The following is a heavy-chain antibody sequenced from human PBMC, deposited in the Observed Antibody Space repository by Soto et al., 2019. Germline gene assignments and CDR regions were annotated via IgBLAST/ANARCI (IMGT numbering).Heavy chain of an antibody. V-gene: IGHV3-21*01. CDR1: GFTFSSYS. CDR2: ISSSIIYI. CDR3: ARELVLGYYYYGMDV. Sequence: GGSLRLSCAASGFTFSSYSMNCVRQARWKGLEWVSSISSSIIYIYYADSVKGRFTISRDNAKNSLYLQMNSLRAEDTAVFYCARELVLGYYYYGMDVWGQGTTVTVSS. J-gene: IGHJ6*02. D-gene: IGHD3-16*01.